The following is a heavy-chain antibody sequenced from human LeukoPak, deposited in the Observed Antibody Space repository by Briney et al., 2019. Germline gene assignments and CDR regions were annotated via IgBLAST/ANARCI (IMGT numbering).Heavy chain of an antibody. J-gene: IGHJ4*02. CDR2: IKQDGSEK. D-gene: IGHD4-11*01. CDR1: GFTFSNYW. V-gene: IGHV3-7*01. Sequence: PGGSLRLSCAASGFTFSNYWMNWVRQAPGKGLEWVANIKQDGSEKYYVDSVKDRFTISRDNAKNSLYLQMNSLRAEDTALYYCARGTPTTRDFDSWGQGTLVTVSS. CDR3: ARGTPTTRDFDS.